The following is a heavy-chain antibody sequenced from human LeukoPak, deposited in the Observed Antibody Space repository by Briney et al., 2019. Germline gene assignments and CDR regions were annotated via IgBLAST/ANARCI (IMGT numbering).Heavy chain of an antibody. CDR3: AKDGYYDSSGYSDY. J-gene: IGHJ4*02. D-gene: IGHD3-22*01. CDR2: ISGSGGST. Sequence: GGSLRLSYAASGFTFSSYAMSWVRQAPGKGLEWVSAISGSGGSTYYADSVKGRFTISRDNSKNTLYLQMNSLRAEDTAVYYCAKDGYYDSSGYSDYWGQGTLVTVTS. V-gene: IGHV3-23*01. CDR1: GFTFSSYA.